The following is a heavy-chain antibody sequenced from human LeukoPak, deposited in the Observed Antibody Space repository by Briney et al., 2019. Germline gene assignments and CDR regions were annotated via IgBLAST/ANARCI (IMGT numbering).Heavy chain of an antibody. J-gene: IGHJ5*02. D-gene: IGHD3-22*01. V-gene: IGHV1-18*04. CDR3: ARSYYYDSSGYPYNWFDP. Sequence: ASVKVSCKASGYTFTSYGISWVRQAPGQGLEWMGWISAYNGNTNYAQKLQGRVTMTTDTSTSTAYMELRSLRSEDTAVYYCARSYYYDSSGYPYNWFDPWGQGTLVTVSS. CDR2: ISAYNGNT. CDR1: GYTFTSYG.